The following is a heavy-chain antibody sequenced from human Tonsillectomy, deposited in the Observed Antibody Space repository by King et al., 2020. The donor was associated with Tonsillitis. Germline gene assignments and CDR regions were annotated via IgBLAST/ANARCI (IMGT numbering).Heavy chain of an antibody. D-gene: IGHD3-22*01. V-gene: IGHV5-10-1*03. J-gene: IGHJ3*02. CDR3: ARQRGTPMIANHGDAFDI. CDR1: GYIFTTYW. CDR2: IDPSDSYT. Sequence: VQLVESGAEVKKPGESLRISCKGSGYIFTTYWITWVRQMPGKGLEWMGRIDPSDSYTNYSPSFQGHVSISADKSISTAYLQWSSLKASDTAIYYCARQRGTPMIANHGDAFDIWGQGTMVTVSS.